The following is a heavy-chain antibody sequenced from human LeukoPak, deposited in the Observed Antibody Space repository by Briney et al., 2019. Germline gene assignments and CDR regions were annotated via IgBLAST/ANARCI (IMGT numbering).Heavy chain of an antibody. J-gene: IGHJ6*03. CDR1: GGSISSYC. V-gene: IGHV4-59*01. Sequence: PSETLSLTCTVSGGSISSYCWSWLRQPPGKGLEWIGYIYYSGSTNYNPSLKSRVTISVDTSKNQFSLKLSSVTAADTAVYYCARADDYYYYMDVWGKGTTVTVSS. CDR2: IYYSGST. CDR3: ARADDYYYYMDV.